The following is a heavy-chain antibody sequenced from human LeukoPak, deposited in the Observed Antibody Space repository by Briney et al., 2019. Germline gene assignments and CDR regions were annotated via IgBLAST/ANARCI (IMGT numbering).Heavy chain of an antibody. CDR3: XXXXXXXYGSXXXXSFDY. J-gene: IGHJ4*02. D-gene: IGHD3-10*01. Sequence: SETLSLTCTVSGGSISSGGYYWSWIRQPPGKGLEWIGYXYYSGSTNYNPXLKSRVTISVDTSKNQFSLKLSSVTAADTAVYXXXXXXXXXYGSXXXXSFDYWGQGTLVTVSS. CDR1: GGSISSGGYY. CDR2: XYYSGST. V-gene: IGHV4-61*08.